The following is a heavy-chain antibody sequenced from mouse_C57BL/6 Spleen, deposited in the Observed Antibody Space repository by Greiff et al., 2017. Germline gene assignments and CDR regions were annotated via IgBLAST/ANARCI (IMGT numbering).Heavy chain of an antibody. Sequence: VQLNESGGDLVKPGGSLKLSCAASGFTFSSYGMSWVRQTPDKRLEWVATISSGGSYTYYPDSVKGRFTISRDNAKNTLYLQMSSLKSEDTAMYYCARQGSNYVDYWGQGTTLTVSS. CDR1: GFTFSSYG. J-gene: IGHJ2*01. D-gene: IGHD6-1*01. CDR3: ARQGSNYVDY. V-gene: IGHV5-6*01. CDR2: ISSGGSYT.